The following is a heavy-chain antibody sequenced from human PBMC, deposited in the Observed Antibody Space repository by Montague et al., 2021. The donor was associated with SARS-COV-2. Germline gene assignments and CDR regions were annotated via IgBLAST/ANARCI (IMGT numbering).Heavy chain of an antibody. V-gene: IGHV3-23*01. CDR1: GFTFSHYA. CDR2: IGDSGSKT. J-gene: IGHJ4*02. CDR3: AKDPIPGGSNPYYSDF. D-gene: IGHD2-21*01. Sequence: SLRLSCAASGFTFSHYAMSWVRWAPGKGLEWVSAIGDSGSKTHYADSVKGRFTISRDNSKNTLSLEMNSLKVDDTAVYYCAKDPIPGGSNPYYSDFWGQGTLVTVS.